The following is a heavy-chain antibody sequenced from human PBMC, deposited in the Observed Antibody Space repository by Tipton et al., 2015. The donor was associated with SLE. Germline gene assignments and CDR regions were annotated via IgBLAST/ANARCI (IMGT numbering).Heavy chain of an antibody. CDR2: ISGSGGST. CDR3: ARAGLRGRWYFDL. Sequence: LSLTCAVYGGSFSGSYWSWIRQPPGKGLEWVSAISGSGGSTYYADSVKGRFTISRDNAKNSLYLQMNSLRAEDTAVYYCARAGLRGRWYFDLWGRGTLVTVSS. D-gene: IGHD4-17*01. J-gene: IGHJ2*01. CDR1: GGSFSGSY. V-gene: IGHV3-23*01.